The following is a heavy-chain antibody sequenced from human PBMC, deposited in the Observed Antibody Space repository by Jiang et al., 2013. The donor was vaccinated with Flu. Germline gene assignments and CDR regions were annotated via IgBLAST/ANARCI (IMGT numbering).Heavy chain of an antibody. CDR1: GGSFNGYF. CDR2: IDDSGTT. J-gene: IGHJ6*04. Sequence: LLKPSETLSLTCAVYGGSFNGYFWSWIRQPPGKGLEWIGEIDDSGTTNYNPSLKSRVTISVDTSNNQFSLKLSSVTAADTAVYYCARERRDYDSSGYYHYYYGMDVWGKGPRSPSPQ. V-gene: IGHV4-34*01. D-gene: IGHD3-22*01. CDR3: ARERRDYDSSGYYHYYYGMDV.